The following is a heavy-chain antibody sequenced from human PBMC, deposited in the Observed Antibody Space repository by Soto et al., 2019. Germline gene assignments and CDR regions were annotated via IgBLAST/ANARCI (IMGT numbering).Heavy chain of an antibody. J-gene: IGHJ4*02. CDR1: GGSISSYY. CDR3: ARGFNSAGVDYFGY. D-gene: IGHD2-15*01. CDR2: IYYSGST. V-gene: IGHV4-59*01. Sequence: PSETLSLTCTVSGGSISSYYWSWIRQPPGKGLEWIGYIYYSGSTNYNPSLKSRVTISVDTSKNQFSLKLSSVTAADTAVYYCARGFNSAGVDYFGYWGQGTLVTVSS.